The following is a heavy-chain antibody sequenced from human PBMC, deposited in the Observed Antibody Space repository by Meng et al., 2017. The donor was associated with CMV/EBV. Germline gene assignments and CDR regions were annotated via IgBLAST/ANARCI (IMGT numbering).Heavy chain of an antibody. CDR2: ISASGGGT. D-gene: IGHD2/OR15-2a*01. Sequence: GESLKISCAASGFTFSSHAMSWVRQAPGKGLEWVSAISASGGGTYYADSVKGRFIISRDNSKNTLYLQMNSLRAEDTAVYYCAKGYQVLLYGAGWGRGTLVTVSS. V-gene: IGHV3-23*01. CDR3: AKGYQVLLYGAG. CDR1: GFTFSSHA. J-gene: IGHJ4*02.